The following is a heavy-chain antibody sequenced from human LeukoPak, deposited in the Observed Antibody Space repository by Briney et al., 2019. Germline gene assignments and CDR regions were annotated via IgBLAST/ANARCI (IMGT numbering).Heavy chain of an antibody. CDR2: IKQDGSEK. D-gene: IGHD3-22*01. Sequence: GGSLRLSCAVSGFTFSSYWMSWVRQAPGKGLEWVANIKQDGSEKYYVDSVKGRFTISRDNAKNSLYLQMNSLRAEDTAVYYCARDYYDSSGYYYSAHWGQGTLVTVSS. CDR3: ARDYYDSSGYYYSAH. J-gene: IGHJ4*02. CDR1: GFTFSSYW. V-gene: IGHV3-7*01.